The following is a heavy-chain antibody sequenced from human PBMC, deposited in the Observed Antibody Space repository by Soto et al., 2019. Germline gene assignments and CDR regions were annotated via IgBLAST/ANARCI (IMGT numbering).Heavy chain of an antibody. Sequence: LGEALKISCKGSGYSFADYWITWVRQKPGKGLEWMGRIDPSDSQTYYSPSFRGHVTISVTKSITTVFLQWSSLRASDTAMYYCARQIYDSDTGPNFQYYFDSWGQGTPVTVSS. V-gene: IGHV5-10-1*01. CDR2: IDPSDSQT. D-gene: IGHD3-22*01. J-gene: IGHJ4*02. CDR3: ARQIYDSDTGPNFQYYFDS. CDR1: GYSFADYW.